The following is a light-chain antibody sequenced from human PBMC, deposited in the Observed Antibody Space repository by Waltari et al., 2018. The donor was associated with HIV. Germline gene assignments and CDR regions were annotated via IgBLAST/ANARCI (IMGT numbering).Light chain of an antibody. CDR3: ETWDSNTHKVV. Sequence: QPVLTQSSSASASLGSSVNLTCTLTSGHRSYIIPWPQQQPGKAPRYLMKLEGNGSYNKGSGIPDRFSGSSSGADRYLTISNLQSEDEADYYCETWDSNTHKVVFGGGTKLTVL. V-gene: IGLV4-60*03. CDR1: SGHRSYI. J-gene: IGLJ2*01. CDR2: LEGNGSY.